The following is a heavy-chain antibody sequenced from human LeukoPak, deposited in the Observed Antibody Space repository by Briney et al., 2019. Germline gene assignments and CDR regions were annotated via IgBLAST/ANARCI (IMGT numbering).Heavy chain of an antibody. CDR2: IYYSGST. V-gene: IGHV4-39*01. D-gene: IGHD3-3*01. J-gene: IGHJ4*02. CDR1: GGSISSSSYY. CDR3: VLFGVVIPPFDY. Sequence: SETLSLTCTVSGGSISSSSYYWGWIRQPPGKGLEWIGSIYYSGSTYYNPSLKSRVTISVDTSKNQFSLKLSSVTAADTAVYYCVLFGVVIPPFDYWGQGTLVTVSS.